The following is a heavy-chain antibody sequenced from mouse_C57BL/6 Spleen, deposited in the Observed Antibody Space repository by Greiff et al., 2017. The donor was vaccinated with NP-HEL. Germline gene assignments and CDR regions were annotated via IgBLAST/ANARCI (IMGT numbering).Heavy chain of an antibody. V-gene: IGHV7-3*01. D-gene: IGHD3-3*01. Sequence: EVKLVESGGGLVQPGGSLSLSCAASGFTFTDYYMSWVRQPPGKALEWLGFIRNKANGYTTEYSASVKGRFNISRDNSQSILYLQMNALRAEDSATYYCARWGTGGDYFDYWGQGTTLTVSS. CDR1: GFTFTDYY. CDR2: IRNKANGYTT. J-gene: IGHJ2*01. CDR3: ARWGTGGDYFDY.